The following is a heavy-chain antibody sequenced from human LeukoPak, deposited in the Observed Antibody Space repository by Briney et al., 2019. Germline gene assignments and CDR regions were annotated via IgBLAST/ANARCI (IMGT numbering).Heavy chain of an antibody. J-gene: IGHJ3*02. V-gene: IGHV4-38-2*02. Sequence: SETLSLTCTVSGYSISSGYYWGWIRQPPGKGLEWIGSFYDSGNTYYNPSLKSRVTISVDTSKNQFSLKLNSVTAADTAVYYCARDPIPDYGDYGVFVFDIWGQGTLVTVSS. CDR2: FYDSGNT. D-gene: IGHD4-17*01. CDR1: GYSISSGYY. CDR3: ARDPIPDYGDYGVFVFDI.